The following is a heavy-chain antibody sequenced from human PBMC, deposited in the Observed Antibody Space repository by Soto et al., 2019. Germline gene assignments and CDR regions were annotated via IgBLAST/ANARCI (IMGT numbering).Heavy chain of an antibody. D-gene: IGHD4-17*01. CDR1: GGSISSGGYY. Sequence: SLTCTVSGGSISSGGYYWSWIRQHPGKGLEWIGYIYYSGSTYYNPSLKSRVTISVDTSKNQFSLKLSSVTAADTALYYCAKDMNHDYGDYDWFDPWGQGTLVTVSS. CDR2: IYYSGST. CDR3: AKDMNHDYGDYDWFDP. V-gene: IGHV4-31*03. J-gene: IGHJ5*02.